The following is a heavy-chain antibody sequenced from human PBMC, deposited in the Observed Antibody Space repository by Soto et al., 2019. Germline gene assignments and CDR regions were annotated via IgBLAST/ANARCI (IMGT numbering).Heavy chain of an antibody. Sequence: PGGSLRLSCAASGFTFSNAWMSWVRQAPGKGLEWVGRIKSKTDGGTTDYAAPMKGRFTISRDDSKNTLYLQMNSLKTEDTAVYYCTSDNPVTGAFDIWGQGTMVTVSS. CDR2: IKSKTDGGTT. CDR3: TSDNPVTGAFDI. CDR1: GFTFSNAW. D-gene: IGHD2-21*02. V-gene: IGHV3-15*01. J-gene: IGHJ3*02.